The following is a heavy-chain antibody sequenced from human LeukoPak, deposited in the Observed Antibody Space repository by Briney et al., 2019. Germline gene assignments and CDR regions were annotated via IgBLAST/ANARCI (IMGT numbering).Heavy chain of an antibody. CDR1: GGPISPYY. D-gene: IGHD1-26*01. J-gene: IGHJ4*02. Sequence: SETLSLTRTVSGGPISPYYWSWIRQPPGKGLEWIGYVYYSGSTKYSPSLKSRVTISLDTSKNQFSLKLSSVTAADTAVYYCARHLRGGSYSFGYWGRGTLVTVSS. CDR2: VYYSGST. CDR3: ARHLRGGSYSFGY. V-gene: IGHV4-59*08.